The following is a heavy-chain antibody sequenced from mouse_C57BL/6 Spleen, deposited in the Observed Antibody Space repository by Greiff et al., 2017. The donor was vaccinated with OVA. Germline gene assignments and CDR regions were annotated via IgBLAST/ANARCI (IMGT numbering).Heavy chain of an antibody. V-gene: IGHV1-61*01. J-gene: IGHJ2*01. Sequence: VQLQQPGAELVRPGSSVKLSCKASGYTFTSYWMDWVKQRPGQGLEWIGNIYPSDSETHYNQKFKDKATLTVDKSSSTAYMQLSSLTSEDSAVDYCAREGGTGSFDYWGQGTTLTVSS. CDR1: GYTFTSYW. CDR3: AREGGTGSFDY. CDR2: IYPSDSET. D-gene: IGHD4-1*01.